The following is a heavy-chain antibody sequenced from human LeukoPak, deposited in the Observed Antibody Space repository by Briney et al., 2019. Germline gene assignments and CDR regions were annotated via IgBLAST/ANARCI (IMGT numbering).Heavy chain of an antibody. CDR3: ARVSGLEMATLRY. V-gene: IGHV3-53*01. D-gene: IGHD5-24*01. CDR1: GFTVSSNY. Sequence: GGSLRLSCAASGFTVSSNYMSWVRQAPGKGLEWGSVIYSGGSTYYADSVKGRFTISRDNSKNTLYLQMNSLRAEDTAVYYCARVSGLEMATLRYWGQGTLVTVSS. CDR2: IYSGGST. J-gene: IGHJ4*02.